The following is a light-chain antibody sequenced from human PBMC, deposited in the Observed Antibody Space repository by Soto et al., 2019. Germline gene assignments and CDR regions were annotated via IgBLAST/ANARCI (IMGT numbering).Light chain of an antibody. CDR2: GAS. V-gene: IGKV3-15*01. J-gene: IGKJ2*01. Sequence: EIVMTQSPATLSVSPGGRATLSCRASPSVSSNLAWYQQKPGQAPRLLIYGASTRATGIPARFSGSGSGTEFTLTISSLQSEDFAVYYCQQYNNWPVTFGQGTKLEIK. CDR1: PSVSSN. CDR3: QQYNNWPVT.